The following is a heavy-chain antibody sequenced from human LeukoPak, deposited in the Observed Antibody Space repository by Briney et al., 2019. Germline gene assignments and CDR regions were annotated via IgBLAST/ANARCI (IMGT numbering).Heavy chain of an antibody. V-gene: IGHV3-33*01. D-gene: IGHD6-19*01. CDR3: ARGGGSSVDI. CDR2: LWDDGNNK. Sequence: PGGSLRLSCAASGFNLSNYDMDWVRQAPGRGLEWVALLWDDGNNKYYADSVKGRFTTSRDNAKNSLYLQMNSLRAEDTAVYYCARGGGSSVDIWGQGTMVTVSS. CDR1: GFNLSNYD. J-gene: IGHJ3*02.